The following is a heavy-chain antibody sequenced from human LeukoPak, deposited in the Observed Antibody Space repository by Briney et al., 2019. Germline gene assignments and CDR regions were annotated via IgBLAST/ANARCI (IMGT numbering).Heavy chain of an antibody. CDR3: ARGYCSGGRCYSPHYYYMDV. CDR2: ISISGSTI. Sequence: PGGSLRLSCAASGFTFSSYEMNWVRQAPGKGLEWVSYISISGSTIYYADSVKGRFTISRDNAKNSLYLQMNSLRAEDTALYYCARGYCSGGRCYSPHYYYMDVWGKGTTVTVSS. V-gene: IGHV3-48*03. J-gene: IGHJ6*03. D-gene: IGHD2-15*01. CDR1: GFTFSSYE.